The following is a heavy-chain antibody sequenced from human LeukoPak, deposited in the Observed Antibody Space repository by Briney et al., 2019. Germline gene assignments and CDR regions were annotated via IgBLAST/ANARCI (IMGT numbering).Heavy chain of an antibody. CDR2: IKEDGSEK. J-gene: IGHJ4*02. Sequence: GGSLRLSCAASGFTFSTYWMSWVRQAPGKGLEWVANIKEDGSEKYYVDSVKGRFTISRDNAKNSLYLQMNSLRAEDTAVYYCARSTPTIAVAGMAEYWGQGTLVTVSS. CDR1: GFTFSTYW. V-gene: IGHV3-7*01. CDR3: ARSTPTIAVAGMAEY. D-gene: IGHD6-19*01.